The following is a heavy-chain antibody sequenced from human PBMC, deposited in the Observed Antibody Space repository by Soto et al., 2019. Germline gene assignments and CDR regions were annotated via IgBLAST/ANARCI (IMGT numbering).Heavy chain of an antibody. V-gene: IGHV4-59*01. D-gene: IGHD2-2*01. CDR2: VYYSGTT. Sequence: QVQLQESGPGLVKPSETLSLTCTVSGGCINSYYWSWIRQSPGKGLEWIGYVYYSGTTYYNPSLQSRVTLSVDTSKKQFSLKVRSVTAADTAIYFCARAGSTWRYFFEYWGQGSLVTVSS. CDR3: ARAGSTWRYFFEY. J-gene: IGHJ4*02. CDR1: GGCINSYY.